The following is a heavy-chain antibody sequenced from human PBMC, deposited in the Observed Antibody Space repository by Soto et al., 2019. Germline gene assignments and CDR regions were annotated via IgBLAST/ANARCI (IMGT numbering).Heavy chain of an antibody. CDR1: GGSISSYY. D-gene: IGHD2-2*01. V-gene: IGHV4-59*01. J-gene: IGHJ6*03. CDR2: IYYSGST. CDR3: AIDMVEIVPAATGWYYYYYMDV. Sequence: SETLSLTCTVSGGSISSYYWSWIRQPPGKGLEWIGYIYYSGSTNYNPSLKSRVTISVDTSKNQFSLKLSSVTAADTAVYYCAIDMVEIVPAATGWYYYYYMDVWGKGTTVTVSS.